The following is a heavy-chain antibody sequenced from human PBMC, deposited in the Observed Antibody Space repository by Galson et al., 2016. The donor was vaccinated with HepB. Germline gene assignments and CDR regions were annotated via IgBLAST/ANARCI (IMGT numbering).Heavy chain of an antibody. V-gene: IGHV3-23*01. CDR3: AKGGYSYGYMDV. CDR2: ISAGGGST. CDR1: GFRFSSNGFTLSNFA. J-gene: IGHJ6*03. D-gene: IGHD5-18*01. Sequence: SLRLSCAASGFRFSSNGFTLSNFALHWVRQAPGKGLEWVSGISAGGGSTYYADSVTGRFTVSRDNSRNTLYLQMNSLRAEDTALYYCAKGGYSYGYMDVWGQGTPVTVSS.